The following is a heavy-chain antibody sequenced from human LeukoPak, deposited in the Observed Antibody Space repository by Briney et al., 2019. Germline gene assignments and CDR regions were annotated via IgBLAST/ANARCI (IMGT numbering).Heavy chain of an antibody. V-gene: IGHV1-2*06. CDR3: ARFGSGWYKGGYFDY. J-gene: IGHJ4*02. D-gene: IGHD6-19*01. CDR2: INPNSGGT. CDR1: GYTFTGYY. Sequence: ASVKVSCKASGYTFTGYYMHWVRQAPGQGLEWMGRINPNSGGTNYAQKFQGRVTMTRGTSISTAYMELRSLRSDDTAVYYCARFGSGWYKGGYFDYWGQGTLVTVSS.